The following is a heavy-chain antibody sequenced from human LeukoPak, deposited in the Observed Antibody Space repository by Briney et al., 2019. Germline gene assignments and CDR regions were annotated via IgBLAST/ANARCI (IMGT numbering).Heavy chain of an antibody. CDR3: ARDGIAAAGRLYNWFDP. CDR2: INPSGGST. CDR1: GYTFTSYY. Sequence: ASVKGSCKASGYTFTSYYMNWVRQAPGQGLEWMGIINPSGGSTSYAQKFHGRVTMTRDTSTSTVYMELSSLRSEDTAVYYCARDGIAAAGRLYNWFDPWGQGTLVTVSS. J-gene: IGHJ5*02. D-gene: IGHD6-13*01. V-gene: IGHV1-46*01.